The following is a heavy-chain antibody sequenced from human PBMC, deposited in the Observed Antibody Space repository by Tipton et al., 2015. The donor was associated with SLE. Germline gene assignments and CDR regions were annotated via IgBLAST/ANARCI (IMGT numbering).Heavy chain of an antibody. Sequence: TLSLTCAVYGGSFSGYYWSWIRQPPGKGLEWIGYIYYSGSTYYNPSLKSRVTISVDTSKNQFSLKLSSVTAADTAVYYCARADTWIQLWLDYWGQGTLVTVSS. J-gene: IGHJ4*02. CDR3: ARADTWIQLWLDY. CDR2: IYYSGST. D-gene: IGHD5-18*01. V-gene: IGHV4-34*01. CDR1: GGSFSGYY.